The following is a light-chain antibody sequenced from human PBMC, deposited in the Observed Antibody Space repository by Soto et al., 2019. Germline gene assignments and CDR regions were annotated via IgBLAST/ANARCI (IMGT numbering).Light chain of an antibody. V-gene: IGKV3-20*01. J-gene: IGKJ1*01. CDR2: GAS. CDR3: QQYGSSGT. Sequence: EIVLTQSPDTLSLSPGESATLSCRASQSVRSSYLAWYQQTPGQAPRLLIYGASNRATGIPDRFSGSGSGTDFTLTISRLEPEDFAVYYCQQYGSSGTFGQGTKVDIK. CDR1: QSVRSSY.